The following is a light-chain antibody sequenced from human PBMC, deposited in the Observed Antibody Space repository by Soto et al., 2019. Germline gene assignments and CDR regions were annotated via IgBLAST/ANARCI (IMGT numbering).Light chain of an antibody. CDR2: GAS. J-gene: IGKJ1*01. Sequence: EIVLTQSPGSLSLSPGERATLSCRASQSVDSSFFAWYQKKPGQAPRLLIYGASKRATSIPDRFSGSGSGIDFTLTISGLEPEDFARYYCQQYVSSVTFGQGTKVEIK. CDR1: QSVDSSF. V-gene: IGKV3-20*01. CDR3: QQYVSSVT.